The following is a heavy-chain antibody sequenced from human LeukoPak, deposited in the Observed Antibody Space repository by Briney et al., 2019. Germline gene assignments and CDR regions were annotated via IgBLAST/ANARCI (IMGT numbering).Heavy chain of an antibody. CDR2: IYSGGNT. D-gene: IGHD3-16*01. CDR1: GFTFSGNY. CDR3: AATQEGVDY. V-gene: IGHV3-66*02. J-gene: IGHJ4*02. Sequence: GGSLRLSCAASGFTFSGNYMSWVPQAPGKGLEWGSVIYSGGNTYYVDSVKGRFTISRDNSNNTLYLQMNSLRAEDTAVYYCAATQEGVDYWGQGTLVTVSS.